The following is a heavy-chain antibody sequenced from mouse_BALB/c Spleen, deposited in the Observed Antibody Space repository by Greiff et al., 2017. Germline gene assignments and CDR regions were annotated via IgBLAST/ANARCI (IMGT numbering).Heavy chain of an antibody. J-gene: IGHJ3*01. CDR3: ARPPTYYYGSSYGGFAY. CDR2: ISNGGGST. Sequence: EVMLVESGGGLVQPGGSLKLSCAASGFTFSSYTMSWVRQTPEKRLEWVAYISNGGGSTYYPDTVKGRFTISRDNAKNTLYLQMSSLKSEDTAMYYCARPPTYYYGSSYGGFAYWGQGTLVTVSA. CDR1: GFTFSSYT. D-gene: IGHD1-1*01. V-gene: IGHV5-12-2*01.